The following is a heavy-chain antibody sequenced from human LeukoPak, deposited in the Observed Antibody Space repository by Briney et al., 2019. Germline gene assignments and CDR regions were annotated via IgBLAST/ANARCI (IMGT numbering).Heavy chain of an antibody. CDR1: GGTFSSYA. J-gene: IGHJ6*02. CDR2: IIPIFGTA. V-gene: IGHV1-69*13. D-gene: IGHD2-15*01. CDR3: ARGYCSGGSCYPGSHYYGMDV. Sequence: SVTVSCTASGGTFSSYAISWVRQAPGQGLEWMGGIIPIFGTANYAQKFQGRVTITADESTSTAYMELSSLRSEDTAVYYCARGYCSGGSCYPGSHYYGMDVWGQGTTVTVSS.